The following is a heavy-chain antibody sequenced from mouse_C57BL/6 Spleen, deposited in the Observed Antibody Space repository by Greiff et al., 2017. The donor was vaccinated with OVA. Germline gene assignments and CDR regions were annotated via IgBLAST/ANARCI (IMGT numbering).Heavy chain of an antibody. J-gene: IGHJ2*01. CDR3: ARDATGTGYFDY. D-gene: IGHD4-1*01. Sequence: DVMLVESGGGLVQSGRSLRLSCATSGFTFSDFYMAWVRQAPGKGLEWIAASRNKANDYTTEYSASVKGRFIVSRDTSQSILYLQMNALRAEDTAIYYCARDATGTGYFDYWGQGTTLTVSS. V-gene: IGHV7-1*01. CDR2: SRNKANDYTT. CDR1: GFTFSDFY.